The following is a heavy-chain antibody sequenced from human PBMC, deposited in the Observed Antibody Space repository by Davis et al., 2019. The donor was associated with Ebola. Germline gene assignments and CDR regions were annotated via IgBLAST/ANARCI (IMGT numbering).Heavy chain of an antibody. J-gene: IGHJ5*02. Sequence: GESLKISCAASDFTFSSYWMHWVRQAPGKGLVWVSRINSDGSFTRYADSVKGRFTISRDNAKNTLYLQMNSLRAEDTAVYYCARAGYSYGLDPWGQGTLVTVSS. V-gene: IGHV3-74*01. CDR3: ARAGYSYGLDP. D-gene: IGHD5-18*01. CDR1: DFTFSSYW. CDR2: INSDGSFT.